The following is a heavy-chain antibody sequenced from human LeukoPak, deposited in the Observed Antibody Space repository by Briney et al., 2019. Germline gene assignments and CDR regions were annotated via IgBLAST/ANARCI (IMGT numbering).Heavy chain of an antibody. V-gene: IGHV4-4*07. J-gene: IGHJ3*02. CDR2: IYTSGST. CDR1: GGSISSYY. CDR3: ARVEERLFDGAFDI. Sequence: SETLCLTCTVSGGSISSYYWSWIRQPAGKGLEWIGRIYTSGSTNYNPSLKSRVTMSVDTSKNQFSLKLSSVTAADTAVYYCARVEERLFDGAFDIWGQGTMVTVSS. D-gene: IGHD3-22*01.